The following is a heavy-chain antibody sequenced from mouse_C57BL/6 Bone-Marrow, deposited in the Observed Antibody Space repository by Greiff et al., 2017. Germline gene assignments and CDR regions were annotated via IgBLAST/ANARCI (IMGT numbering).Heavy chain of an antibody. V-gene: IGHV1-39*01. Sequence: EVQRVESGPELVKPGASVKISCKASGYSFTDYNMNWVKQSNGKSLEWIGVINPNYGTTSYNQKFKGKATLTVDQSSSTAYMQLNSLTSEDSAVYYCARDGELYDYDRRFAYWGQGTLVTVSA. J-gene: IGHJ3*01. CDR3: ARDGELYDYDRRFAY. CDR2: INPNYGTT. D-gene: IGHD2-4*01. CDR1: GYSFTDYN.